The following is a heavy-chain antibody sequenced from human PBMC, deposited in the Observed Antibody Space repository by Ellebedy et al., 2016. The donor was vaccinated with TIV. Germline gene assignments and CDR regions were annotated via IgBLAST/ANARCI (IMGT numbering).Heavy chain of an antibody. CDR3: AADLGLRYFDS. V-gene: IGHV1-24*01. Sequence: AASVKVSCKVSGYTLTELSINWVRQGPGKGLEWMGVFDPEHGETIYAQKFQGRVTMTEDTSTGTAYMELSSLRSEDTAVYYCAADLGLRYFDSWGQGSLVTVSS. CDR2: FDPEHGET. D-gene: IGHD3-16*01. CDR1: GYTLTELS. J-gene: IGHJ4*02.